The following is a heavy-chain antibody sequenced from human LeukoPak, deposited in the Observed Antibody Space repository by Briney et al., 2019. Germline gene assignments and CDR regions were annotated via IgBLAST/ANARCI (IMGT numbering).Heavy chain of an antibody. V-gene: IGHV1-18*01. CDR1: GYTFTSYG. CDR3: ARDRRVVTKKNYYYYGMDV. CDR2: ISAYNGNT. J-gene: IGHJ6*02. Sequence: VASVKVSCKASGYTFTSYGISWVRQAPGQVLEWMGWISAYNGNTNYAQKLQGRVTMTTDTSTSTAYMELRSLRSDDTAVYYCARDRRVVTKKNYYYYGMDVWGQGTTVTVSS. D-gene: IGHD4-23*01.